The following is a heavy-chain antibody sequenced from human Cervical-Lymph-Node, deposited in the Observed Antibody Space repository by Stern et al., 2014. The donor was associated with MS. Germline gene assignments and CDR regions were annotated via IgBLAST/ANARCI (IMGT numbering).Heavy chain of an antibody. CDR1: GLTFRDYP. CDR2: IRTTAYGGAT. Sequence: EMQLVESGGGFVKPGRSLRLSCTASGLTFRDYPISWFRQAPGTGLEWVGFIRTTAYGGATQYAASVEGRFSISRDDSKNIAYLQMNSLKTEDTALYFCTSDSSSWYDFWGQGTQVTVSA. CDR3: TSDSSSWYDF. D-gene: IGHD2-2*01. V-gene: IGHV3-49*05. J-gene: IGHJ5*01.